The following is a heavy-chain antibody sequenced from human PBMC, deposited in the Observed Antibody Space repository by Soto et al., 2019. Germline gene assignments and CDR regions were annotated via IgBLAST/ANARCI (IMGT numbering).Heavy chain of an antibody. V-gene: IGHV3-30-3*01. CDR3: ARDTTYYDFWSGYYGYYFDY. D-gene: IGHD3-3*01. Sequence: GGSLRLSCAASGFTFSSYAMHWVRQAPGKGLEWVAVISYDGSNKYYADSVKGRFTISRDNSKNTLYLQMNSLRAEDTAVYYCARDTTYYDFWSGYYGYYFDYWGQGTLVTVS. CDR2: ISYDGSNK. CDR1: GFTFSSYA. J-gene: IGHJ4*02.